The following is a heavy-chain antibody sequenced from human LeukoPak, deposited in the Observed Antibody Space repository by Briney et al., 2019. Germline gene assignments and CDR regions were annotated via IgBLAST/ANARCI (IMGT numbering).Heavy chain of an antibody. CDR2: ISYHGRNE. Sequence: GGSLRLSCTASGFTFSNHAMHWVRQAPGKGLEWLTVISYHGRNEYYADSVTGRFTISRDNSKNTVSLQLNSLRVEDAAVYYCARDAIVYTGSSPLDYWGQGTLVTVSS. CDR3: ARDAIVYTGSSPLDY. J-gene: IGHJ4*02. D-gene: IGHD6-13*01. CDR1: GFTFSNHA. V-gene: IGHV3-30*04.